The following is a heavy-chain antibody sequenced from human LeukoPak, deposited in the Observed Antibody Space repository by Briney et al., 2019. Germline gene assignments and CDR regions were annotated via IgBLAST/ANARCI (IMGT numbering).Heavy chain of an antibody. CDR2: INIYTGNP. D-gene: IGHD3-22*01. V-gene: IGHV7-4-1*02. CDR3: ARDTELMGYSSGYYLGDY. J-gene: IGHJ4*02. CDR1: GYTFTGYS. Sequence: GASVKVSCKASGYTFTGYSINWVRQAPGQGLEWMGWINIYTGNPTYAQGFTGRFVFSLDTSVSTAYLQISSLKAEDTAVYYCARDTELMGYSSGYYLGDYWGQGTLVTVSS.